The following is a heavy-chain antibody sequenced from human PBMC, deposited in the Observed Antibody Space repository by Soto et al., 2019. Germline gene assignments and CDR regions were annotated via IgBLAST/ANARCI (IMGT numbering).Heavy chain of an antibody. CDR1: GFTFSNAW. CDR3: TTDYSGSPFDY. CDR2: IKSKTDGGTT. V-gene: IGHV3-15*01. D-gene: IGHD1-26*01. Sequence: PVGSLRLSCAASGFTFSNAWMSWVRQAPGKGLEWVGRIKSKTDGGTTDYAAPVKGRFTISRDDSKNTLYLQMNSLKTEDTAVYYCTTDYSGSPFDYWGQGTLVTVSS. J-gene: IGHJ4*02.